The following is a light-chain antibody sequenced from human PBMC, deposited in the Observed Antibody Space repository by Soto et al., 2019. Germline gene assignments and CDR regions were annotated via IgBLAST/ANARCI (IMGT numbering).Light chain of an antibody. CDR2: DVR. V-gene: IGLV2-14*01. CDR3: SSDKSSSNVK. J-gene: IGLJ2*01. CDR1: SSHVGLYNY. Sequence: QSALTQPASVSGSPGKSITISVTGTSSHVGLYNYSSWYQHHPSKAPKLLIYDVRDRPSGVSNRFSGSKSGNTASQTISGLQAEDEGDYYCSSDKSSSNVKVGGGTKLTVL.